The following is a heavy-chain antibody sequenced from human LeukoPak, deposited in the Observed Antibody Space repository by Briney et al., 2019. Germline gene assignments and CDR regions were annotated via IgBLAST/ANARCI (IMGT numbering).Heavy chain of an antibody. J-gene: IGHJ4*02. CDR1: GYTFTSYD. CDR2: MNPNSGNT. Sequence: GASVKVSCKASGYTFTSYDINWVRQATGQGLEWMGWMNPNSGNTGYAQKFQGRVTMTRNTSISTAYMELSSLRSEDTAVYYCARGREYSHGRRGWNWGQGTLVTVSS. CDR3: ARGREYSHGRRGWN. V-gene: IGHV1-8*01. D-gene: IGHD5-18*01.